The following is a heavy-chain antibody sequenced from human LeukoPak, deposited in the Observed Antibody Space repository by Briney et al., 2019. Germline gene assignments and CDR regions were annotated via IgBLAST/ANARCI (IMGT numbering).Heavy chain of an antibody. CDR1: GYSISSGYY. D-gene: IGHD5-18*01. Sequence: PSETLSLTCTVSGYSISSGYYWGWIRQPPGKGLEWIGSIYHSGSTYYNPSLKSRVTISVDTSKNQFSLKLSPVTAADTPVHYCARDLGGTAMVSAYWGQGTLVTVSS. J-gene: IGHJ4*02. CDR2: IYHSGST. V-gene: IGHV4-38-2*02. CDR3: ARDLGGTAMVSAY.